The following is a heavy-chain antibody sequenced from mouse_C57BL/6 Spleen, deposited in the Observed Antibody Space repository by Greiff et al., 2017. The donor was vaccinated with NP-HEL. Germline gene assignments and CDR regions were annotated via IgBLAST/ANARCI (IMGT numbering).Heavy chain of an antibody. J-gene: IGHJ2*01. CDR2: IDPSDSYT. V-gene: IGHV1-69*01. CDR3: ARWDYSNYYFDY. Sequence: QVQLKQPGAELVMPGASVKLSCKASGYTFTSYWMHWVKQRPGQGLEWIGEIDPSDSYTNYNQKFKGKSTLTVDKSSSTAYMQLSSLTSEDSAVYYCARWDYSNYYFDYWGQGTTLTVSS. D-gene: IGHD2-5*01. CDR1: GYTFTSYW.